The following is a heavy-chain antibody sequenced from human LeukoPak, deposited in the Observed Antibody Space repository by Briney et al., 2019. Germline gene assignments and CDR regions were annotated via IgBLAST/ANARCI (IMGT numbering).Heavy chain of an antibody. CDR2: VYPGDSDT. V-gene: IGHV5-51*01. CDR3: ARRDRDTVGATTADY. J-gene: IGHJ4*02. D-gene: IGHD1-26*01. CDR1: GYTFTNNW. Sequence: GESLKISCKSSGYTFTNNWIGWVRQMPGKGLEWMGIVYPGDSDTGYSPSFQGQVTISADRSISTAYLQWSSLKASDTAIYYCARRDRDTVGATTADYWGQGTLVTVSS.